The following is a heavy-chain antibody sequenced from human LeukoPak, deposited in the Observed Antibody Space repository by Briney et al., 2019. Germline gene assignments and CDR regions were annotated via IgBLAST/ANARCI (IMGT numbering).Heavy chain of an antibody. D-gene: IGHD6-13*01. Sequence: GESLQISCKGSGYNFTRSWIGGGRQVPGKGREGMGIIYPGDSDTRYSPSFQGQVTISADKSISTAYLHWSSLKASDTAMYYCAKFRGYGSSWYADYWGQGTLVTVSS. CDR3: AKFRGYGSSWYADY. J-gene: IGHJ4*02. CDR1: GYNFTRSW. V-gene: IGHV5-51*01. CDR2: IYPGDSDT.